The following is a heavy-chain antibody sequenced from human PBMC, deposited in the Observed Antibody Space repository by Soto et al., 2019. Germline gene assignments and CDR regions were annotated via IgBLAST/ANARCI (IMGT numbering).Heavy chain of an antibody. V-gene: IGHV1-18*04. CDR2: ISAYNGNT. CDR3: ARGEHGDYNYYYYGMDV. D-gene: IGHD4-17*01. CDR1: GYAFTSYG. Sequence: GASVKVSCKASGYAFTSYGISWVRQAPGQGLEWMGWISAYNGNTNYAQKLQGRVTMTTDTSTSTAYMELRSLRSADTAVYYCARGEHGDYNYYYYGMDVWGQGTTVTVSS. J-gene: IGHJ6*02.